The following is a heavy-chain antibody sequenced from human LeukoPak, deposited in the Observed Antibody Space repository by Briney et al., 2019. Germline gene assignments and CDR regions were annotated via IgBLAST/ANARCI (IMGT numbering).Heavy chain of an antibody. J-gene: IGHJ4*02. Sequence: ASVKVSCKASGYTFTSYDINWVRQATGQGLEWMGWMNPNSGNTGYAQKFQGRVTMTRNTSISTAYMELSSLRSEDTAVYYCAVEGLRDGYNLHAGSGYWGQGTLVTVSS. V-gene: IGHV1-8*01. CDR3: AVEGLRDGYNLHAGSGY. D-gene: IGHD5-24*01. CDR2: MNPNSGNT. CDR1: GYTFTSYD.